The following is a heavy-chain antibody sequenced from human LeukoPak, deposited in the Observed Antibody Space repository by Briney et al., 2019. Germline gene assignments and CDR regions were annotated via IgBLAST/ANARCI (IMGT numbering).Heavy chain of an antibody. Sequence: GGSLRLSCAASGFTLSNYWMHRVRQAPGKGPVWVSRINSDGSSTSYADSVKGRFNISRDNAKNALYLQMSSLRPEDTAVYYCARGIFDEGLDWGQGTLVTVSS. J-gene: IGHJ4*02. CDR2: INSDGSST. CDR3: ARGIFDEGLD. D-gene: IGHD3-9*01. CDR1: GFTLSNYW. V-gene: IGHV3-74*01.